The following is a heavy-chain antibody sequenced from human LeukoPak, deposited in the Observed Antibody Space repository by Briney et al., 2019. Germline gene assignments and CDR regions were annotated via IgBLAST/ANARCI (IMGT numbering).Heavy chain of an antibody. CDR2: ISYDESNK. V-gene: IGHV3-30*18. Sequence: GRSLRLSCAASGFTFSSNGMHWVRQAPGKGLEWVAVISYDESNKYYADSVKGRFTISRDNSKNTLYLQMDSLRAEDTAVYYCAKDLSSGWSLDYWGQGALVTVSS. J-gene: IGHJ4*02. CDR1: GFTFSSNG. CDR3: AKDLSSGWSLDY. D-gene: IGHD6-19*01.